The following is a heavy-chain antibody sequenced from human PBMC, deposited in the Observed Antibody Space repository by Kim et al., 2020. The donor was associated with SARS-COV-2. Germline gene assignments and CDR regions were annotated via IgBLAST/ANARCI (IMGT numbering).Heavy chain of an antibody. CDR1: GYTLTELS. Sequence: ASVKVSCKVSGYTLTELSMHWVRQAPGKGLEWMGGFDPEDGETIYAQKFQGRVTMTEDTSTDTAYMELSSLRSEDTAVYYCATNPIVVVPAAALDYWGQGTLVTVSS. CDR2: FDPEDGET. CDR3: ATNPIVVVPAAALDY. V-gene: IGHV1-24*01. J-gene: IGHJ4*02. D-gene: IGHD2-2*01.